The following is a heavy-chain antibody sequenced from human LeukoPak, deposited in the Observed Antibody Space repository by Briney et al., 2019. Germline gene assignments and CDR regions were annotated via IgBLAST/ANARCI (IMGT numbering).Heavy chain of an antibody. CDR2: IWNDGSNI. CDR3: ARDRIESGSYFLDY. J-gene: IGHJ4*02. V-gene: IGHV3-33*01. Sequence: PAVTLRLSCAASGFTFNSYGRHWVRQAPGKGLEWVAVIWNDGSNIYYADYVKGRFTISRDNSKNTLYLQMNTLRAEDTAVYYCARDRIESGSYFLDYWGQGTLVTVSS. CDR1: GFTFNSYG. D-gene: IGHD1-26*01.